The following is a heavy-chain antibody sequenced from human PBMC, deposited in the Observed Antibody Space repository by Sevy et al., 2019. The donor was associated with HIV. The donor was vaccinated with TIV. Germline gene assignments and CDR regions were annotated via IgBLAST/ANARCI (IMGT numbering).Heavy chain of an antibody. CDR1: GLTVTDNY. Sequence: GSLRLSCAASGLTVTDNYMNWVRQAPGKGLELVSVIYSDGRTYYADSAKGRFTISRDNSRNTLYLQMTSLRPEDTAVYYCARDRYYDASGYYYYYYGMDVWGQGTTVTVSS. CDR3: ARDRYYDASGYYYYYYGMDV. CDR2: IYSDGRT. J-gene: IGHJ6*02. D-gene: IGHD3-22*01. V-gene: IGHV3-66*01.